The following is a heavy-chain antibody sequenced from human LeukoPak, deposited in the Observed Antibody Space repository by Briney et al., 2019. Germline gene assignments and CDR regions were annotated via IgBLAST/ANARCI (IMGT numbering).Heavy chain of an antibody. CDR1: GDFTRSYY. J-gene: IGHJ2*01. CDR3: ARDSHSLRWYL. CDR2: ISYSGST. D-gene: IGHD3-10*01. Sequence: SETLSLTCTVSGDFTRSYYWSWLRQPPGKGLEWIGYISYSGSTTYSPSLQSRVTISLDTSMKQFSLTLNSVTAADTAVYYCARDSHSLRWYLWGRGTLVTVSS. V-gene: IGHV4-59*01.